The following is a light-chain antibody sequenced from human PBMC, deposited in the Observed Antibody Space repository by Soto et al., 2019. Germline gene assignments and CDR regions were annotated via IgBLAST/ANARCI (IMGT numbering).Light chain of an antibody. Sequence: SYELAQPPAVSVAPGKTASITCGGNNIGSKSVLWYQQKAGQAPVLLIYYDRYRPSGIPERFSGSNSGNTATLTISRVEAGDEADYYCHVWDTGSDQGVFGGGTQLTVL. J-gene: IGLJ2*01. CDR2: YDR. V-gene: IGLV3-21*04. CDR1: NIGSKS. CDR3: HVWDTGSDQGV.